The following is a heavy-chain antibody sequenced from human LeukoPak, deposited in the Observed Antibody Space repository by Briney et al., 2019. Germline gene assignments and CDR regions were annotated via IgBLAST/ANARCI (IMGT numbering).Heavy chain of an antibody. CDR2: IYPRDGST. CDR1: GYSFTSNY. Sequence: GASVTVSCKASGYSFTSNYIHWVRQAPGQGLEWMGMIYPRDGSTSYAQKFQGRGTVTRDTSTSTVHMELSGLSSEDTAVYYCARGATDEYGFFDYWGQGTLVTVSS. J-gene: IGHJ4*02. V-gene: IGHV1-46*01. D-gene: IGHD4-11*01. CDR3: ARGATDEYGFFDY.